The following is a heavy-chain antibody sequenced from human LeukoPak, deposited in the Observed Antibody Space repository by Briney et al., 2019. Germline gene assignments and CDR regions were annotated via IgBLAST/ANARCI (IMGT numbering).Heavy chain of an antibody. CDR3: ARSDHFEVAATRDWHFDL. Sequence: ASVKVSCKASGYTFTSHYMHWVRQAPGQGLGWMGIINPSGGRTTYAQKFQGRVTMTRDMSTSTVYMELSSLGSEDTAVYYCARSDHFEVAATRDWHFDLWGRGTLVTVSS. CDR1: GYTFTSHY. D-gene: IGHD2-15*01. CDR2: INPSGGRT. J-gene: IGHJ2*01. V-gene: IGHV1-46*01.